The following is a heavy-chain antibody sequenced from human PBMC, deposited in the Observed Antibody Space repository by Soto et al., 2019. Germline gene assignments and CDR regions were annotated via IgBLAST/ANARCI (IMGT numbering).Heavy chain of an antibody. CDR3: AREGAAAAYFDY. CDR2: IWYDGSNK. V-gene: IGHV3-33*01. CDR1: GFTFSSYG. Sequence: GGSLRLSCAASGFTFSSYGMHWVRQAPGKGLEWVAVIWYDGSNKYYADSVKGRFTISRDNSKNTLYLQMNSLRAEDTAVYYGAREGAAAAYFDYWGQGTLVTVSS. D-gene: IGHD6-25*01. J-gene: IGHJ4*02.